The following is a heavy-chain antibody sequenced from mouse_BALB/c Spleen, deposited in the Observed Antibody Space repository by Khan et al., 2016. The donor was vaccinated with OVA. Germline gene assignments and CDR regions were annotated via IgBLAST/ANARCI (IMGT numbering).Heavy chain of an antibody. CDR1: GYTFTNFG. CDR3: ATPPYFAYTMAY. CDR2: INTYTGEP. Sequence: QIQLVQSGPELKKPGETVKISCKASGYTFTNFGMNWVKQAPGKGLEWMGWINTYTGEPTYADDFKGRFAFSLETSASTAYLQINNLKNEDTATYFWATPPYFAYTMAYWGQGTSVTVSS. D-gene: IGHD2-10*01. J-gene: IGHJ4*01. V-gene: IGHV9-3-1*01.